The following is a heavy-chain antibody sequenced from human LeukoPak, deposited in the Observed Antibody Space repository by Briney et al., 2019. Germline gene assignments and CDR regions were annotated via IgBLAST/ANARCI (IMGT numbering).Heavy chain of an antibody. CDR1: GYTFTAYY. V-gene: IGHV1-2*02. Sequence: ASVKVSCTASGYTFTAYYIHWVRQAPGQGLEWMGWINPNSGGTNYAQKFQGRVTMTRDTSISTAYMELSRLRSDDTAVYYCARETYYYDSTGYYYGYWGQGTLVTVSS. D-gene: IGHD3-22*01. CDR3: ARETYYYDSTGYYYGY. CDR2: INPNSGGT. J-gene: IGHJ4*02.